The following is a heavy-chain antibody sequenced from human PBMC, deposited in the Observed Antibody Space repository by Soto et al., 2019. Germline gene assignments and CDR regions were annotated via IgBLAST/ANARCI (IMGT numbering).Heavy chain of an antibody. V-gene: IGHV1-18*04. Sequence: QVQLVQSGAEVKKPGASVKVSCKSSGYTFSTYGIIWVRQAPGQGPEWMGWISGYNGDTNYAQKFQGRVSLSTDTSTSTAYMELSTLRSDDTAMYYCARSFSSGSRSVTGTRRDDWFDPWGQGTLVTVSS. CDR3: ARSFSSGSRSVTGTRRDDWFDP. J-gene: IGHJ5*02. D-gene: IGHD1-1*01. CDR1: GYTFSTYG. CDR2: ISGYNGDT.